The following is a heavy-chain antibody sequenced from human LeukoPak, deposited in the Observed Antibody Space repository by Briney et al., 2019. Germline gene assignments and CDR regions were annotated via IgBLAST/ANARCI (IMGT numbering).Heavy chain of an antibody. Sequence: GGSLRLSCAASGFTFSSYAMSWVRQAPGKGLEWVSAISGSGGSTYYADSVKGRFTISRDNSKNTLYLQMNSLRAEDTAGYYGAKDLLARYCSGGSCYSGYFDYWGQGTLVTVSS. J-gene: IGHJ4*02. CDR2: ISGSGGST. D-gene: IGHD2-15*01. CDR3: AKDLLARYCSGGSCYSGYFDY. CDR1: GFTFSSYA. V-gene: IGHV3-23*01.